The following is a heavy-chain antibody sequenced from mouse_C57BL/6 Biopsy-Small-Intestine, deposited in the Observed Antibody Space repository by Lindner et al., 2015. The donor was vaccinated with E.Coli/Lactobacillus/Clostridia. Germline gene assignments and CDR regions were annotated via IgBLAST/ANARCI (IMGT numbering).Heavy chain of an antibody. V-gene: IGHV1-42*01. CDR2: INPSTGGT. Sequence: VQLQESGPELVKPGASVKISCKASGYSFTGYYMHWVKQSPEKSLEWIGEINPSTGGTTYNQKFKAKATLTVDKSSSTAYMQLKSLTSEDSAVYYCARGDAMDYWGQGTSVTVSS. CDR3: ARGDAMDY. CDR1: GYSFTGYY. J-gene: IGHJ4*01.